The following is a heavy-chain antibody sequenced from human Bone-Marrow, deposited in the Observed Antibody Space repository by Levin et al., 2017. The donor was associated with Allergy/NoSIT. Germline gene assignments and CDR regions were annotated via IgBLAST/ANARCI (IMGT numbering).Heavy chain of an antibody. Sequence: GGSLRLSCAASGFTVSNNFMSWVRQAPGKGLQWVSVIYSGGSTYYADSVRGRFTISRDNSKNTLYLQMNSLRAEDTAVYYCSSAPGFSDYWGQGTLVTVSS. CDR2: IYSGGST. J-gene: IGHJ4*02. CDR3: SSAPGFSDY. CDR1: GFTVSNNF. V-gene: IGHV3-66*01.